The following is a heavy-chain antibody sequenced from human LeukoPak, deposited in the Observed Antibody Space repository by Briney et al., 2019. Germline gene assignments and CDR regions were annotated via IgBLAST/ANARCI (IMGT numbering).Heavy chain of an antibody. CDR1: GYSISSGYY. V-gene: IGHV4-38-2*02. CDR2: IYHSGRT. Sequence: PSETLSLTCTVSGYSISSGYYWGWIRQPPGKGLEWIGSIYHSGRTHYNPSLKSRVTITGDTSKNRFSLKLSSLAAADTAVCYCARGPPIQLWFNYYYYGMDVWGQGTTVTVSS. D-gene: IGHD5-18*01. J-gene: IGHJ6*02. CDR3: ARGPPIQLWFNYYYYGMDV.